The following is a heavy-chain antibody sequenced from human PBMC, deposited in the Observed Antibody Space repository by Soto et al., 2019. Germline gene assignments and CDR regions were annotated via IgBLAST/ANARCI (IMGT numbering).Heavy chain of an antibody. CDR2: ISYDGSNK. Sequence: HPGGSLRLSCAASGFTFSSYGMHWVRQAPGKGLEWVAVISYDGSNKYYADSVKGRFTISRDNSKNTLYLQMNSLRAEDTAVYYCAKDWHIVAHYFDYWGQGTLVTVSS. CDR1: GFTFSSYG. V-gene: IGHV3-30*18. J-gene: IGHJ4*02. D-gene: IGHD5-12*01. CDR3: AKDWHIVAHYFDY.